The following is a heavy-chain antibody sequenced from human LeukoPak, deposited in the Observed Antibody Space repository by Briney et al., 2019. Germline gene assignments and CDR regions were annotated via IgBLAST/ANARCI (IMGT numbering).Heavy chain of an antibody. V-gene: IGHV3-9*01. CDR1: GFTFGDYA. J-gene: IGHJ5*02. CDR3: AKDSSGIAVAGNWFDP. Sequence: GGSLRLSCAASGFTFGDYAMHWVRQAPGKGLEWVSGISWNSGSIGYADSVRGRFTISRDNAKNSLYLQMNSLRAEDTALYYCAKDSSGIAVAGNWFDPWGQGTLVTVSS. D-gene: IGHD6-19*01. CDR2: ISWNSGSI.